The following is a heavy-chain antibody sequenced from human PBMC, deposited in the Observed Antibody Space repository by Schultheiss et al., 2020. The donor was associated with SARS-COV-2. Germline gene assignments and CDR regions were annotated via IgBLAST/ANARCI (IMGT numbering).Heavy chain of an antibody. D-gene: IGHD6-6*01. CDR1: GGSISSYY. V-gene: IGHV4-59*08. Sequence: SETLSLTCTVSGGSISSYYWSWIRQPPGKGLEWIGYIYYSGSTYYNPSLKSRVTISVDTSKNQFSLKLSSVTAADTAVYYCARRIAARPSYYYYYYMDVWGKGTTVTVSS. CDR3: ARRIAARPSYYYYYYMDV. J-gene: IGHJ6*03. CDR2: IYYSGST.